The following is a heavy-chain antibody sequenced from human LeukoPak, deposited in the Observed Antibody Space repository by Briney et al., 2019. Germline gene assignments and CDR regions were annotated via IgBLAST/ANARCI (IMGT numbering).Heavy chain of an antibody. V-gene: IGHV3-66*04. CDR2: FYSAGTT. D-gene: IGHD5-18*01. J-gene: IGHJ4*02. CDR3: GKQGQWDTAMVTDY. Sequence: GGSLRLSCAASGFTVSSSSMTWVRQAPGKGLEWVSVFYSAGTTYYADSVKGRFTISRDNSKNTLSLQMNSLRAEDTAVYYCGKQGQWDTAMVTDYWGQGTLVTVSS. CDR1: GFTVSSSS.